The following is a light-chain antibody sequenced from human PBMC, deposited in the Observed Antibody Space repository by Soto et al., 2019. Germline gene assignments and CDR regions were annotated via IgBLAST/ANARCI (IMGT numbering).Light chain of an antibody. J-gene: IGKJ2*01. CDR1: QSVFYRTDNKDF. CDR2: WAS. CDR3: QQYYANPYT. Sequence: DIVMTQSPDSLAVSLGERATISCKSSQSVFYRTDNKDFLAWYQQRPGQPPKLLISWASTRESGVPDRFSGRGSGTDFTLTISSPQPEDVALYSCQQYYANPYTFGRGTQLQIK. V-gene: IGKV4-1*01.